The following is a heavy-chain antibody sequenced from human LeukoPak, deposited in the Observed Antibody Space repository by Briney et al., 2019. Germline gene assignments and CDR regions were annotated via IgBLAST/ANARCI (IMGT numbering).Heavy chain of an antibody. J-gene: IGHJ3*02. CDR1: GGSFSGYY. CDR2: INHSGST. CDR3: ARKGERGAHYYDSSGYYYAGTGAFDI. Sequence: SETLSLTCAVYGGSFSGYYWSWIRQPPGKGLEWIGEINHSGSTNYNPSLKSRVTISLDTSKNQFSLKLNSVTAADTAVYYCARKGERGAHYYDSSGYYYAGTGAFDIWGQGTMVTVSS. V-gene: IGHV4-34*01. D-gene: IGHD3-22*01.